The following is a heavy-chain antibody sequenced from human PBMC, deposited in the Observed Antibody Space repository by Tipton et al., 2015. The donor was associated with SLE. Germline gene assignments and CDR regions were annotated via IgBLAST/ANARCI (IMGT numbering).Heavy chain of an antibody. CDR3: AKNGARAAAGSYNWFDF. CDR1: QFTFSSYA. D-gene: IGHD6-13*01. CDR2: FDGSGRVT. V-gene: IGHV3-23*01. Sequence: GSLRLSCAASQFTFSSYAMTWVRQAPGKGLEWVSSFDGSGRVTNYADSVKGRFTISRDNSNNTLFLQVDSLRAEDTAVYYCAKNGARAAAGSYNWFDFWGQGTLVTVSS. J-gene: IGHJ5*01.